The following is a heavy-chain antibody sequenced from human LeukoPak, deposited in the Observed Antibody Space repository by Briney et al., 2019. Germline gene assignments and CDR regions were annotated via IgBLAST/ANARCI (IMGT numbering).Heavy chain of an antibody. Sequence: PGGSLRLSCAASGFTFSNAWMSWVRQAPGKGLEWVGRIKSKTDGGTTDYAAPVKGRFTISRDDSKNTLYLQMNSLKTEDTAVYYCTTSRGYYYDSSGSVDWDYWGQGTLVTVSS. V-gene: IGHV3-15*01. D-gene: IGHD3-22*01. CDR1: GFTFSNAW. CDR2: IKSKTDGGTT. J-gene: IGHJ4*02. CDR3: TTSRGYYYDSSGSVDWDY.